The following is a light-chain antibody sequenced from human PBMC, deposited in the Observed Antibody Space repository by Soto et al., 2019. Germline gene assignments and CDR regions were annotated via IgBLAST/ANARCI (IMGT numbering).Light chain of an antibody. CDR2: AAS. CDR1: QDISSW. V-gene: IGKV1-12*01. Sequence: IQMTQSPSYVSASVGDRVTITCRASQDISSWLAWYQHKPGRAPKLLGYAASILQSGVPSRFSGSRSGTDFTLTISSLQPEDFATYYCQQANSFPYSFGQGTKLEIK. CDR3: QQANSFPYS. J-gene: IGKJ2*03.